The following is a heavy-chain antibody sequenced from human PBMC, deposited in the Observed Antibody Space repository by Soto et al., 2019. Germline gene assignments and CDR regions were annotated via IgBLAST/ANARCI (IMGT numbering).Heavy chain of an antibody. J-gene: IGHJ5*02. Sequence: QVTLKEFGPVLVKPTETLTLRCNVSGLSITDSELGVSWIRQPPGQPLEWLAHIDSSGEKSYRTFLKSRLAISKDTSKSQIVLTMTNMDPADTATYYCARRHLAVAVSPWFDPWGQGIPVTVSS. D-gene: IGHD6-19*01. CDR1: GLSITDSELG. CDR2: IDSSGEK. V-gene: IGHV2-26*01. CDR3: ARRHLAVAVSPWFDP.